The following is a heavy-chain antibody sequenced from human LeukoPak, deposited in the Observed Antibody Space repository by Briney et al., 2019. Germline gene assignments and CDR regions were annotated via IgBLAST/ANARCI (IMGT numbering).Heavy chain of an antibody. CDR2: IIPIFGTA. CDR1: GGTSSIYA. Sequence: ASVKVSSKASGGTSSIYAISWVRQAPGQGLEWMGGIIPIFGTANYAQKFQGRVTLTADKTTTTAYMDLSSLRSEDTAVYYCARGAGKYIDSSLDYWGQGTLVTVSS. J-gene: IGHJ4*02. CDR3: ARGAGKYIDSSLDY. V-gene: IGHV1-69*06. D-gene: IGHD3-10*01.